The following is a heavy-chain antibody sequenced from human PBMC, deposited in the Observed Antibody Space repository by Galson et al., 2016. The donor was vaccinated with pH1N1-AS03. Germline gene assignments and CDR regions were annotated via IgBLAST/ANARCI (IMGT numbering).Heavy chain of an antibody. CDR2: VRHSGAT. CDR1: GYSIRSDYY. D-gene: IGHD2-21*01. V-gene: IGHV4-38-2*01. J-gene: IGHJ4*02. Sequence: ETLSLTCEVSGYSIRSDYYWGWIRQPPGKGLEWIGSVRHSGATWHNPSLKSRVTISVDTSKNQFSLRVNPVTVADTAVYYCAAPGGGSYSYWGQGKLVTVSS. CDR3: AAPGGGSYSY.